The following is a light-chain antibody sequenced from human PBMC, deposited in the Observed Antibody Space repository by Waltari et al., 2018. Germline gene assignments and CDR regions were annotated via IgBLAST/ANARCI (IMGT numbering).Light chain of an antibody. CDR2: VEGSGSY. Sequence: QPVLTQSSSASASLGSSVKLTCTLSSRHSSYIIAWHQQQPGKAPRYLMKVEGSGSYNKGSGVPDRFSGSSSGAERYLTISSVQSEDEADYYCQTGGHGTWVFGGGTKLTVL. CDR3: QTGGHGTWV. J-gene: IGLJ3*02. V-gene: IGLV4-60*03. CDR1: SRHSSYI.